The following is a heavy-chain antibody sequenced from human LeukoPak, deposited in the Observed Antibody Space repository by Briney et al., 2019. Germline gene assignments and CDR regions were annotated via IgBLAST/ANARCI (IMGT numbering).Heavy chain of an antibody. CDR1: GFTFSSYA. V-gene: IGHV3-30-3*01. CDR3: ARVRYYYDSSWGY. Sequence: GGSLRLSCAASGFTFSSYAMHWVRQAPGKGLEWVAVISYDGSNKYYADSVKGRFTISRDNSKNTLYLQMNSLRAEDTAVYYCARVRYYYDSSWGYWGQGTLVTVSS. J-gene: IGHJ4*02. CDR2: ISYDGSNK. D-gene: IGHD3-22*01.